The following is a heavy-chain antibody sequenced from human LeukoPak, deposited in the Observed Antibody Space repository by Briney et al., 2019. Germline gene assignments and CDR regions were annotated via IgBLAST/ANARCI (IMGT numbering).Heavy chain of an antibody. J-gene: IGHJ5*02. CDR1: GYTFTRYG. Sequence: ASVKVSCKASGYTFTRYGIRWVRQAPRRGLEWVGWISAYNANTNYAQKLQGRVTMTIDKSTSTAYMELRSLRSDDTAVYYSARADFSSYWFDPWGQGTLVTVSS. CDR2: ISAYNANT. V-gene: IGHV1-18*01. CDR3: ARADFSSYWFDP. D-gene: IGHD3-3*01.